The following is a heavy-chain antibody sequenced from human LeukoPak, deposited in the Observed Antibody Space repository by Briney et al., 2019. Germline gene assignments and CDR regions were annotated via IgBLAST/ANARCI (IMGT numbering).Heavy chain of an antibody. CDR3: ARGRPTRRGYFDL. J-gene: IGHJ2*01. V-gene: IGHV4-39*01. CDR2: IYYSGST. CDR1: GGSISSSSYY. Sequence: PSETLSLTCSVSGGSISSSSYYWGWIRQPPGKGLEWIGIIYYSGSTYYNPSLKSRVTVSVDTSKNQLSLKLSSVTAADTAVYYCARGRPTRRGYFDLWGRGTLVTVSS.